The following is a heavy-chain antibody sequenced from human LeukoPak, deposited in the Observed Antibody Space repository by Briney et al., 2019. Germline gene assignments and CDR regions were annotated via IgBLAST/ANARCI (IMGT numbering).Heavy chain of an antibody. V-gene: IGHV4-59*01. CDR2: ISYSGST. D-gene: IGHD1-26*01. CDR1: GASISNYY. CDR3: ARGGGSSNWFDP. J-gene: IGHJ5*02. Sequence: SETLSLTCAVSGASISNYYWGWIRQPPAKALESIGYISYSGSTNYSPSLQSRVTISVGTSKNQFSLKMSSVTAADTAVYCCARGGGSSNWFDPWGQGILVTVSS.